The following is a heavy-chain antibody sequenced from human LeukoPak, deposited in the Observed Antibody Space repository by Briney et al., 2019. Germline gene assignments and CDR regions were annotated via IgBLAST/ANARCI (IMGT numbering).Heavy chain of an antibody. Sequence: GGSLRLSCAASGFIFSSYAMTWVRQAPGKGLEWVPSISGSGGGTYYADSVKGRFTISRDNSKNTLYLQMNSLRAEDTAIYYCAKYLTVATDPHFDYWGQGTRVTVSS. CDR1: GFIFSSYA. CDR2: ISGSGGGT. CDR3: AKYLTVATDPHFDY. D-gene: IGHD5-12*01. J-gene: IGHJ4*02. V-gene: IGHV3-23*01.